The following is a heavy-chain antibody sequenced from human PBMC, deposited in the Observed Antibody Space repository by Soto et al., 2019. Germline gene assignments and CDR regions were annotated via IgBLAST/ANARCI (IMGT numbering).Heavy chain of an antibody. CDR2: IYPGDSDT. Sequence: LGESLKISCKGSGYSFTSYWIGWVRQMPGKGLEWMGIIYPGDSDTRYSPSFQGQVTISADKSIRTAYLQWSSLKAADTAMYYCARHPTPLGWKDPIAGFDYWGQGTLVTVSS. V-gene: IGHV5-51*01. CDR3: ARHPTPLGWKDPIAGFDY. J-gene: IGHJ4*02. D-gene: IGHD1-1*01. CDR1: GYSFTSYW.